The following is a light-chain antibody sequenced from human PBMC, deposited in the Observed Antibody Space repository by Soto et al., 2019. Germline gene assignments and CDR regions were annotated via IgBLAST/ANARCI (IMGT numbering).Light chain of an antibody. CDR2: SNN. Sequence: QSLLTQPPSASETPGQRVTISCSGNSSNIGSNTVNWYQQLPGTAPKLLIYSNNQRPSGVPDRFSGSKSGTSASLAISGLQSEDEADYYCAAWDDSLNGPVFGTGTKVTVL. J-gene: IGLJ1*01. CDR3: AAWDDSLNGPV. V-gene: IGLV1-44*01. CDR1: SSNIGSNT.